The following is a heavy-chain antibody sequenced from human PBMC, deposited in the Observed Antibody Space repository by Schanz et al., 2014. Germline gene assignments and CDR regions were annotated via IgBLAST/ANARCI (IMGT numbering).Heavy chain of an antibody. J-gene: IGHJ6*02. CDR1: GFTFSSYW. CDR2: IKQDGSEK. V-gene: IGHV3-7*01. CDR3: ARRITGTHHNPYYHGMDV. Sequence: EVQLVESGGGLVQPGGSLRLSCAASGFTFSSYWMSWVRQAPGEGLEWVANIKQDGSEKYYVDSVKGRFTISRDNAKNSLYLQMNSLRPEDTAVYYCARRITGTHHNPYYHGMDVWGQGTTVTVSS. D-gene: IGHD1-20*01.